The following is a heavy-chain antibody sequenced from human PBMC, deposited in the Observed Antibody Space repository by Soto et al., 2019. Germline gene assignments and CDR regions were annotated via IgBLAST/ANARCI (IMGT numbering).Heavy chain of an antibody. V-gene: IGHV1-18*01. J-gene: IGHJ6*02. D-gene: IGHD3-22*01. CDR3: ARDMRRITMIVVVRPPYGMDV. CDR1: GYTFTSYG. CDR2: ISAYNGNT. Sequence: ASVKVSCKASGYTFTSYGISWVRQAPGQGLEWMGWISAYNGNTNYAQKLQGRVTMTTDTSTSTAYMELRSLRSDDTAVYYCARDMRRITMIVVVRPPYGMDVWGQGTTVTVSS.